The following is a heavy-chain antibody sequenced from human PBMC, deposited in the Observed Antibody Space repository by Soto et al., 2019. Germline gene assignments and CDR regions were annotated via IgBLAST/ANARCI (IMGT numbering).Heavy chain of an antibody. J-gene: IGHJ6*03. V-gene: IGHV1-69*01. D-gene: IGHD2-15*01. Sequence: QVQLVQSGAEVKKPGSSVKVSCKASGGTFSSYAISWVRQAPGQGLEWMGGIIPIFGTANYAQKFQGRVTITADESKSTAYMELSSLRSEDTAVYYCASVVVVAARAYYYYYMDVWGKGTTVTVSS. CDR3: ASVVVVAARAYYYYYMDV. CDR1: GGTFSSYA. CDR2: IIPIFGTA.